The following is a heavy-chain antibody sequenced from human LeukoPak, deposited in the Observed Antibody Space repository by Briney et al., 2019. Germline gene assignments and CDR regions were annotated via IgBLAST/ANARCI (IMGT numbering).Heavy chain of an antibody. CDR2: ISGSGGST. CDR3: AKDGVSGPNSEY. Sequence: GGSLRLSCAASGFTFSSYAMSWVRQAPGKGLEWVSAISGSGGSTYYPDSVKGRFTISRDNSKNTLYLQMNSLRADDTAVYYGAKDGVSGPNSEYCGQGALVTVSS. J-gene: IGHJ4*02. CDR1: GFTFSSYA. V-gene: IGHV3-23*01. D-gene: IGHD5-12*01.